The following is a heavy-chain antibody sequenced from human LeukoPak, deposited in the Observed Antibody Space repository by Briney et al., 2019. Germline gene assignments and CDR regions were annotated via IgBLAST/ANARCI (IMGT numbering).Heavy chain of an antibody. V-gene: IGHV1-2*02. CDR1: GYTFTGYY. CDR2: INPNSGGT. J-gene: IGHJ6*03. D-gene: IGHD4-17*01. CDR3: ARDPNDDYGDYLPYYYYYYYMDV. Sequence: ASVKVSCKASGYTFTGYYMHWVRQAPGQGLEWMGWINPNSGGTNYAQKFQGRVTMTRDTSISTAYMELSRLRSDDTAVYYCARDPNDDYGDYLPYYYYYYYMDVRGKGTTVTVSS.